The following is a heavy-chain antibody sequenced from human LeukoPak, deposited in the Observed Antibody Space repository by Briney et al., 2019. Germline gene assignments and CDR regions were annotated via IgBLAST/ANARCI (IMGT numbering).Heavy chain of an antibody. V-gene: IGHV4-31*03. CDR2: ISYSGNT. J-gene: IGHJ3*01. CDR1: GGSISSDGYS. CDR3: ARDFLRTASPDAFDF. Sequence: SETLSLTCTVSGGSISSDGYSWTWIRQPPGKGLEWIGHISYSGNTYYNPSLKSRVTLSVDASKNQFSLNLTSVTAADTAIYYRARDFLRTASPDAFDFWGQGTMVTVSS. D-gene: IGHD2-21*02.